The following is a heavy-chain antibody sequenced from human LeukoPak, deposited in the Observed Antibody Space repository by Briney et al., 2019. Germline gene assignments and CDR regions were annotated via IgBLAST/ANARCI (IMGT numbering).Heavy chain of an antibody. CDR1: GYTFTSYG. J-gene: IGHJ4*02. V-gene: IGHV1-18*01. CDR2: ISAYNGNT. CDR3: ATTLYYYDSSGYYYFDY. Sequence: ASVKVSCKASGYTFTSYGISWMRQAPGQGLEWMGWISAYNGNTNYAQKLQGRVTMTTDTSTSTAYMELRSLRSDDTAVYYCATTLYYYDSSGYYYFDYWGQGTLVTVSS. D-gene: IGHD3-22*01.